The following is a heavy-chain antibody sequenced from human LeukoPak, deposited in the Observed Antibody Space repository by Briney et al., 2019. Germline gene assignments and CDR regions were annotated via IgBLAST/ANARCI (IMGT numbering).Heavy chain of an antibody. V-gene: IGHV3-7*01. Sequence: GGTLRLFCAASGFTFSSYWMSWVRQAPGKGLEWVANIKQDGSEKYYVDAVKGRFTISRDNAKNSLYMQMNHLRAADTAVYYCARDMRRVAGSSGYYYYYYMDVWGKGTTVTVSS. D-gene: IGHD3-10*01. J-gene: IGHJ6*03. CDR3: ARDMRRVAGSSGYYYYYYMDV. CDR2: IKQDGSEK. CDR1: GFTFSSYW.